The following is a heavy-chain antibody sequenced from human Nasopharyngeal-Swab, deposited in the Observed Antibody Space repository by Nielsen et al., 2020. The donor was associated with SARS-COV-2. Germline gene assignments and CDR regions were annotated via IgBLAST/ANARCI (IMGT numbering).Heavy chain of an antibody. J-gene: IGHJ4*02. CDR1: GYTFTSYA. CDR3: ARDVYNWAFDY. Sequence: ASVKVSCKASGYTFTSYAMHWVRQAPGQRLEWMGWINAGNGKTKSSQKFQGRVTITRDTSASTAYMELSSLRSEDTAVYYCARDVYNWAFDYWGQGTLVSVSS. D-gene: IGHD5/OR15-5a*01. CDR2: INAGNGKT. V-gene: IGHV1-3*01.